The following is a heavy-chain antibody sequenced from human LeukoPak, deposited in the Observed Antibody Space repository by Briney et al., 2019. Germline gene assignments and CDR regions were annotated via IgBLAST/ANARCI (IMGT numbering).Heavy chain of an antibody. Sequence: SVKVSCKASGGTFSSYAISWVRQAPGQGLEWMGGIIPIFGTANYAQKFQGRVTITADESTSTAYMELSSLRSEDTAVYYCASRYCSSTSCYRAFDIWGQGTMVTVSS. CDR2: IIPIFGTA. CDR1: GGTFSSYA. J-gene: IGHJ3*02. D-gene: IGHD2-2*01. V-gene: IGHV1-69*01. CDR3: ASRYCSSTSCYRAFDI.